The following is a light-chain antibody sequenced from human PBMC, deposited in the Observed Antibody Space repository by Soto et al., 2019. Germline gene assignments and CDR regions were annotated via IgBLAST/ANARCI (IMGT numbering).Light chain of an antibody. J-gene: IGLJ1*01. V-gene: IGLV2-14*01. CDR3: SSYTNKTYV. CDR2: EVS. CDR1: SSDVGNYNY. Sequence: QSALTQPASVSGSPGQSITISCTGTSSDVGNYNYVSWYQQHPGKAPKLMIYEVSNRPSGVSNRFSGSKSGNTASLTISGLQAEDEADYYCSSYTNKTYVFGTGTKVTVL.